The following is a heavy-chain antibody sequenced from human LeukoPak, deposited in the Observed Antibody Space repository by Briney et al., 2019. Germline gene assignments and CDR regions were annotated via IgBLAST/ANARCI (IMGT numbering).Heavy chain of an antibody. V-gene: IGHV3-7*01. CDR3: AREGYGAVAGYYYYSMDV. CDR1: GFTFSSYW. J-gene: IGHJ6*02. D-gene: IGHD6-19*01. Sequence: GGSLRLSCAASGFTFSSYWMSWVRQAPGKGLEWVANIKQDGSEKYYVDSVRGRFTISRDNAKNSLYLQMNSLRAEDTAVYYCAREGYGAVAGYYYYSMDVWGQGTTVTVSS. CDR2: IKQDGSEK.